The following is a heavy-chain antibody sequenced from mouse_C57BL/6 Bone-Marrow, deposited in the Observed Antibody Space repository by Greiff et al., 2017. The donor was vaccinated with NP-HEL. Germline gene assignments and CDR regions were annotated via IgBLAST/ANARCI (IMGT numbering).Heavy chain of an antibody. CDR2: INPGSGGT. J-gene: IGHJ2*01. CDR1: GYAFTNYL. Sequence: VQLQESGAELVRPGPSVKVSCKASGYAFTNYLIEWVKQRPGQGLEWIGVINPGSGGTNYNEKFKGKATLTADKSSSTAYMQLSSLTSEDSAVYFCARLGILLLYFDYWGQGTTLTVSS. D-gene: IGHD1-1*01. CDR3: ARLGILLLYFDY. V-gene: IGHV1-54*01.